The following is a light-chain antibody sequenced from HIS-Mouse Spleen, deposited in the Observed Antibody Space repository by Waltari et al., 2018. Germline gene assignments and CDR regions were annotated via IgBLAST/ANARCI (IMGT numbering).Light chain of an antibody. CDR2: DDS. CDR3: QVWDSSSDHVV. V-gene: IGLV3-21*03. Sequence: SYVLTQPPSVSVAPGKTARITCGGNNIGSKSLHWYQQKPGRAPVLVVYDDSDRPSGIPERFSGSNSGNTATLTISRVEAGDEADYYCQVWDSSSDHVVFGGGTKLTVL. J-gene: IGLJ2*01. CDR1: NIGSKS.